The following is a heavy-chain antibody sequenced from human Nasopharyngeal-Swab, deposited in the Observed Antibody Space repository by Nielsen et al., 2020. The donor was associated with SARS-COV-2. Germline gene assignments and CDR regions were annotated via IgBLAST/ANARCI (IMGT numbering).Heavy chain of an antibody. J-gene: IGHJ6*02. Sequence: SVKVSCNASAGTFSSYAISWVRQAPGQGLEWMGGIIPIIGTANYAQKFQGRVTITADESTSTAYIELSSLRSEDTAVYYCARKRRGYYYYGMDVWGQGTTVTVSS. CDR1: AGTFSSYA. V-gene: IGHV1-69*13. CDR2: IIPIIGTA. D-gene: IGHD3-10*01. CDR3: ARKRRGYYYYGMDV.